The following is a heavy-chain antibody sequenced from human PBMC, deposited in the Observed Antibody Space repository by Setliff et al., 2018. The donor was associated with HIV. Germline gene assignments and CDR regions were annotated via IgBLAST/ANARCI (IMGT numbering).Heavy chain of an antibody. CDR2: INHSGST. CDR3: AGGPGTTSIDY. D-gene: IGHD1-26*01. J-gene: IGHJ4*02. CDR1: GGSFGGYY. Sequence: KPSETLSLTCAVYGGSFGGYYWSWIRQPPGKGLEWIGEINHSGSTNYNMSLWSRVTISLDASRNQFSLELISVTAADTAVYYCAGGPGTTSIDYWAQGTLVTVSS. V-gene: IGHV4-34*01.